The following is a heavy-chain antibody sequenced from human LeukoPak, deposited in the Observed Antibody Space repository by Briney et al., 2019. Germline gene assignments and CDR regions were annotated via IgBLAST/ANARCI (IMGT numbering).Heavy chain of an antibody. V-gene: IGHV3-48*03. CDR3: ARELATSGFDP. CDR2: ISRSASRK. D-gene: IGHD6-19*01. Sequence: QPGGSLRLSCAASGFTFSSYVMRWVRQAPGKGLEWVSYISRSASRKDYADSVKGRFTISRDNARNSLYLQMDSLRAEDSAVYYCARELATSGFDPWGQGTLITVSA. CDR1: GFTFSSYV. J-gene: IGHJ5*02.